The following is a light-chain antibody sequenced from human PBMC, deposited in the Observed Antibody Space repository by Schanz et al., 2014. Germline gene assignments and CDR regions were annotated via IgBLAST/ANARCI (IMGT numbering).Light chain of an antibody. CDR2: GAS. J-gene: IGKJ4*01. V-gene: IGKV3-15*01. CDR1: QSLSNN. Sequence: EIVMTQSPATLSVSPGEGATLSCRASQSLSNNLAWYQQKPGQAPRLLIYGASIRATGIPARFSGSGSGTEFTLTISSLQSEDFAVYYCQQYRDWPLTFGGGTKVEIK. CDR3: QQYRDWPLT.